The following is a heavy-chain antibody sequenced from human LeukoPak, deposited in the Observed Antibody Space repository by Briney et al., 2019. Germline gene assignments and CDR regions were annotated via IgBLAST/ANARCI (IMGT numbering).Heavy chain of an antibody. V-gene: IGHV4-61*01. D-gene: IGHD6-13*01. J-gene: IGHJ1*01. CDR2: IYYSGST. CDR1: GYSISSGYY. CDR3: ARGYSSWNP. Sequence: PSETLSLTCTVSGYSISSGYYWSWIRQPPGKGLEWIGYIYYSGSTNYNPSLKSRVTISVDTSKNQFSLKLSSVTAADTAVYYCARGYSSWNPWGQGTLVTVSS.